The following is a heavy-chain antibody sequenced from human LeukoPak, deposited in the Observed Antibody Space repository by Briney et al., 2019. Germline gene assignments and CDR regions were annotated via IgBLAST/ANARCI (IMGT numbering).Heavy chain of an antibody. CDR3: ARPSPIVVVVAATPGYFQH. CDR1: GIIITSYW. V-gene: IGHV3-7*01. CDR2: IKQDGSEK. D-gene: IGHD2-15*01. J-gene: IGHJ1*01. Sequence: GGSLRLSCAASGIIITSYWMSWVRQTPGKGLEWVANIKQDGSEKNYVDSVKGRFTIFRDNARNSLYLQMNSLRAEDTAVYYCARPSPIVVVVAATPGYFQHWGQGTLVTVSS.